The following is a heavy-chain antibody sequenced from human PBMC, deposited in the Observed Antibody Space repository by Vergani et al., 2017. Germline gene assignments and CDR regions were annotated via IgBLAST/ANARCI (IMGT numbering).Heavy chain of an antibody. CDR2: ISAYNGNT. CDR1: GYTFTSYG. V-gene: IGHV1-18*01. CDR3: ARSRCSGGSCGKVDY. J-gene: IGHJ4*02. D-gene: IGHD2-15*01. Sequence: QVQLVQSGAEVKKPGASVKVSCKASGYTFTSYGISWVRQAPGQGLEWMGWISAYNGNTNYAQKFQVRVTITADESPSTAYMELSSLRSEDTAVYYCARSRCSGGSCGKVDYWGQGTLVTVSS.